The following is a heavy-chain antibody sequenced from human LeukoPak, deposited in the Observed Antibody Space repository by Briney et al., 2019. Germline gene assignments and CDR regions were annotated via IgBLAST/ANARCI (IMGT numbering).Heavy chain of an antibody. D-gene: IGHD3-22*01. Sequence: GSLRLSCAASGFTFSSYGMHWVRQAPGKGLEWVAFIRYDGSNKYYADSVKGRFTISRDNSKNTLYLQMNSLRAEDTAVYYCARDPYYDSSGYYYDWGQGTLVTVSS. CDR3: ARDPYYDSSGYYYD. CDR2: IRYDGSNK. V-gene: IGHV3-30*02. CDR1: GFTFSSYG. J-gene: IGHJ4*02.